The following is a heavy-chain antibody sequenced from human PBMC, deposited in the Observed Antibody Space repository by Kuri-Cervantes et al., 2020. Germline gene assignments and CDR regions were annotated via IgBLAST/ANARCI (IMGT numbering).Heavy chain of an antibody. CDR2: ISYDGSNK. Sequence: GESLKISCAASGFTFSSYAMHWVRQAPGKGLEWVAVISYDGSNKYYADSVKGRFTISRDNSKNTLYLQMSSLRAEDTAVYYCARDGELLGKDAFDIWGQGTMVTVSS. J-gene: IGHJ3*02. V-gene: IGHV3-30-3*01. CDR1: GFTFSSYA. CDR3: ARDGELLGKDAFDI. D-gene: IGHD1-26*01.